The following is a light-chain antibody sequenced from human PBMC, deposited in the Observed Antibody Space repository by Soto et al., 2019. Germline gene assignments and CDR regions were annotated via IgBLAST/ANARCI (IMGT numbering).Light chain of an antibody. V-gene: IGKV3-15*01. J-gene: IGKJ2*01. CDR3: QQYNNWSGT. CDR2: GAS. CDR1: QSVSSN. Sequence: EIVMTQSPATLSVSPGARATLSCMASQSVSSNLAWYQQKPGQAPRLLIYGASTRATGIPARFSGSGSGTEFTLTISSLQSEDFAVYYCQQYNNWSGTFGQGTKLEIK.